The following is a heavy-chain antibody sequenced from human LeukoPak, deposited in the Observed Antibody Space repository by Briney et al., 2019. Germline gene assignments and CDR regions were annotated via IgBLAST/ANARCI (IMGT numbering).Heavy chain of an antibody. CDR2: ISSSSTYI. D-gene: IGHD6-13*01. CDR1: GFTFSSYS. Sequence: GGSLRLSCAASGFTFSSYSMNWVGQAPGKGLEWVSSISSSSTYIYYVDSVKGRFTISRDNAKNSLYLQMNSLRAEDTAVYYCAREGSAAGVYYFDYWGQGTLVTVSS. CDR3: AREGSAAGVYYFDY. V-gene: IGHV3-21*01. J-gene: IGHJ4*02.